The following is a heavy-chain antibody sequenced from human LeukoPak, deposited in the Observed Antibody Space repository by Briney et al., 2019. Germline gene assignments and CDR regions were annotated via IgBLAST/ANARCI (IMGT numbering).Heavy chain of an antibody. CDR1: GGSISSSSYY. D-gene: IGHD6-19*01. J-gene: IGHJ6*04. CDR3: AREGSGWGDV. V-gene: IGHV4-39*07. CDR2: IYYSGST. Sequence: SETLSLTCTVSGGSISSSSYYWGWIRQPPGKGLEWIGSIYYSGSTNYNPSLKSRVTISVDTSKNQFSLKLSSVTAADTAVYYCAREGSGWGDVWGKGTTVTISS.